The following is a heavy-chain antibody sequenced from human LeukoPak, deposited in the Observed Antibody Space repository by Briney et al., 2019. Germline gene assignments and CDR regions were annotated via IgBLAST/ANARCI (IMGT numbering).Heavy chain of an antibody. CDR2: INPNSGGT. D-gene: IGHD6-13*01. CDR1: GYTFTGYY. J-gene: IGHJ4*02. Sequence: GASVKVSCKASGYTFTGYYIHWVRQAPGQGLEWMGRINPNSGGTNYAQKFQGRVTMTRETSISTAYMELSRLRSDDTAVYYCARAAAAGTINFDYWGQGTLVTVSS. V-gene: IGHV1-2*06. CDR3: ARAAAAGTINFDY.